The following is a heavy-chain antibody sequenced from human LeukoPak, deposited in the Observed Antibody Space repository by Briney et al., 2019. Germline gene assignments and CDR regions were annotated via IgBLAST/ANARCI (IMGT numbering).Heavy chain of an antibody. CDR2: INPSGGST. CDR1: GYTFTSYY. CDR3: ARDRTVTPGD. V-gene: IGHV1-46*01. D-gene: IGHD4-17*01. J-gene: IGHJ4*02. Sequence: GASVKVSCKASGYTFTSYYMHWVRQAPGQGLEWMGIINPSGGSTSYAQKFQGRVTMTRDTSTSTVYMELSRLRSDDTAVYYCARDRTVTPGDWGQGTLVTVSS.